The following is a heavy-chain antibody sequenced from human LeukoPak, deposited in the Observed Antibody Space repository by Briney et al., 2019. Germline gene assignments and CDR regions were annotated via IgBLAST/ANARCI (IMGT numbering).Heavy chain of an antibody. CDR2: ISAYNGNT. J-gene: IGHJ4*02. V-gene: IGHV1-18*01. D-gene: IGHD3-9*01. Sequence: ASVKVSCKASGYTFTSYGISWVRQAPGQGLEWMGWISAYNGNTNYAQKLQGRVTMTTDTSTSTAYMELRSLRSDDTAVYYCARARGDIVPGCFDYWGQGTLVTVSS. CDR3: ARARGDIVPGCFDY. CDR1: GYTFTSYG.